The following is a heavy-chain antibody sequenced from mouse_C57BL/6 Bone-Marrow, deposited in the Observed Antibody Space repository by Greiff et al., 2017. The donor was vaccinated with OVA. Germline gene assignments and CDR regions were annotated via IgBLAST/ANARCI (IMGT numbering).Heavy chain of an antibody. D-gene: IGHD1-1*01. V-gene: IGHV5-16*01. CDR2: INYDGSST. J-gene: IGHJ2*01. Sequence: EVKLMESEGGLVQPGSSMKLSCTASGFTFSDYYMAWVRQVPEKGLEWVANINYDGSSTYYLDSLKSRFIISRDNAKNILYLQMSSLKSEDTATDYCAREEVLLRYFDDWGQGTTLTVSS. CDR1: GFTFSDYY. CDR3: AREEVLLRYFDD.